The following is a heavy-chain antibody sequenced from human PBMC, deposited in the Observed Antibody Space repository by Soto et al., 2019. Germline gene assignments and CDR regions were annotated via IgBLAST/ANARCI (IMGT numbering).Heavy chain of an antibody. CDR2: INHSGST. Sequence: PSETLSLTCAVYGGSFSGYYWSWIRQPPGTGLEWIGEINHSGSTNYNPSLKSRVTISVGTSKNQFSLKLSSVTAADTAVYYCATMRLLSFGGCRWFDPWGQGTLVTSPQ. J-gene: IGHJ5*02. CDR1: GGSFSGYY. D-gene: IGHD3-10*01. V-gene: IGHV4-34*01. CDR3: ATMRLLSFGGCRWFDP.